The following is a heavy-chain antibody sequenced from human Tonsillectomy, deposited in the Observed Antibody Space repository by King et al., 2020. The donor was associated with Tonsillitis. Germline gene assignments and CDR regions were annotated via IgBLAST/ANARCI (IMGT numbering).Heavy chain of an antibody. CDR2: ISDSGMNT. J-gene: IGHJ4*02. V-gene: IGHV3-23*04. Sequence: EVQLVESGGGMEQPGGSLRLSCAVSGFTFSSYALSWVRQAPGRGPEWVAAISDSGMNTYYADSVQGRFTISRDNSKNTMYLQLNSLRVEDTAIYYCAKSDCSGDRCHGGSFDYWGQGTLVTVSS. D-gene: IGHD2-15*01. CDR3: AKSDCSGDRCHGGSFDY. CDR1: GFTFSSYA.